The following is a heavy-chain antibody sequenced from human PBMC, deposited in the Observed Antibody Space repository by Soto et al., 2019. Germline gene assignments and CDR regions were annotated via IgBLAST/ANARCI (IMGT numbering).Heavy chain of an antibody. CDR1: GFTFSSYG. J-gene: IGHJ4*02. D-gene: IGHD5-18*01. CDR2: IWYDGSNK. V-gene: IGHV3-33*01. Sequence: QVQLVESGGGVVQPGRSLRLSCAASGFTFSSYGMHWVRQAPGKGLEWVAVIWYDGSNKYYADSVKGLFTISRDNSKNTLYLQMNSLRVEDTAVYYCARDQGRGYNYGFDYWGQGTLVTVSS. CDR3: ARDQGRGYNYGFDY.